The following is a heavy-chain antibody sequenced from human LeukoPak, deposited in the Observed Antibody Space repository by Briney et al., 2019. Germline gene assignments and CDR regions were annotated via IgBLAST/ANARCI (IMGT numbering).Heavy chain of an antibody. V-gene: IGHV3-11*04. CDR3: ASTPEYYDFWSGYGDY. CDR1: GFAFSDHY. CDR2: ISSSGSTI. Sequence: GGSLRLSCAVSGFAFSDHYMDWVRQAPGKGLEWVSYISSSGSTIYYADSVKGRFTISRDNAKNSLYLQMNSLRAEDTAVYYCASTPEYYDFWSGYGDYWGQGTLVTVSS. J-gene: IGHJ4*02. D-gene: IGHD3-3*01.